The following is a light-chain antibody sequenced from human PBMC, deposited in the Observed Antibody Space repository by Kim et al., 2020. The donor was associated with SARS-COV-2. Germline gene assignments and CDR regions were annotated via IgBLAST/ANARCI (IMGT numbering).Light chain of an antibody. V-gene: IGLV2-14*03. J-gene: IGLJ3*02. Sequence: QSALTQPASVSGSPGQSITISCTGTSSDVGGYNYVSWYQHHPGKAPKLMSYDVSKRPSGVSNRYSGSKSGNTASLTISGLRAEDEADYYCSSYTSSSTWVFGGGTKVTVL. CDR2: DVS. CDR1: SSDVGGYNY. CDR3: SSYTSSSTWV.